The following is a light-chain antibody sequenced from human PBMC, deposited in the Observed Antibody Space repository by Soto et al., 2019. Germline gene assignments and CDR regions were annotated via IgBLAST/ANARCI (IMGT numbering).Light chain of an antibody. Sequence: QSALTQPASGSGSPGQSITISCTGTSSHVGGYNYVSWYQQHPGKAPKLMIYEVSNRPSGVSNRFSGSKSGNTASLTISGLQAEDEADYYCSSYTSSSTVVFGGGTKLTVL. CDR3: SSYTSSSTVV. CDR1: SSHVGGYNY. J-gene: IGLJ2*01. CDR2: EVS. V-gene: IGLV2-14*01.